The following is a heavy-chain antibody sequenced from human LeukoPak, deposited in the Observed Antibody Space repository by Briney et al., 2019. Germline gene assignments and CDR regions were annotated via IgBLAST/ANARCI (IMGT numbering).Heavy chain of an antibody. J-gene: IGHJ4*02. V-gene: IGHV3-23*01. D-gene: IGHD3-10*01. Sequence: GGSLRLSCAPSGFTFNTYGMSWVRQAPGEGLEWVSGISGSGGATYYADSVKGRFTVSRDDPHNTLYLQMNSVRAEDTAVYFCARGGVDHYGSGTYYLMYYFDHWGQGALVTVSS. CDR3: ARGGVDHYGSGTYYLMYYFDH. CDR2: ISGSGGAT. CDR1: GFTFNTYG.